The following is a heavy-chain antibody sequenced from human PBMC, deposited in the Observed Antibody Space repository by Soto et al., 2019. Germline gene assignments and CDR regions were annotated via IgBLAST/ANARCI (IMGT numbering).Heavy chain of an antibody. J-gene: IGHJ4*02. V-gene: IGHV3-66*01. CDR2: IFSAGST. D-gene: IGHD1-1*01. CDR3: ARDGKGAAYTHGPYYFDY. Sequence: GGSLRLSCAASGFTVSNNYVTWVRQAPGRGLDWVSIIFSAGSTYYADSVRGRFTISRDNSKNTLYLQMNSLRDEDTAVYYCARDGKGAAYTHGPYYFDYWGQGTLVTVSS. CDR1: GFTVSNNY.